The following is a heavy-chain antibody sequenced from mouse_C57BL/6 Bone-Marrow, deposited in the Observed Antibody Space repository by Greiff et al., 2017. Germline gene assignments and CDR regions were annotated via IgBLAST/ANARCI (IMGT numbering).Heavy chain of an antibody. CDR3: ARRGLRQFAY. V-gene: IGHV5-6*02. CDR1: GFTFSSYG. Sequence: EVMLVESGRDLVKPGGSLKLSCAASGFTFSSYGMSWVRQTPDKRLEWVATISTGGSYTYYPDSVKGRFTISRDNAKNTLYLQMSSLKTEDTAMYYCARRGLRQFAYWGQGTLVTVSA. J-gene: IGHJ3*01. CDR2: ISTGGSYT.